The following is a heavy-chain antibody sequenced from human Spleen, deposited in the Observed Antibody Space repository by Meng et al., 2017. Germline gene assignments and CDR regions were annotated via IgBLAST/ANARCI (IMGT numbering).Heavy chain of an antibody. V-gene: IGHV1-2*06. Sequence: GPLGQSGAEVKEPGASVKVSCQPSGYPFTAYYIHWVRQAPGQGLEWMGHIIPNSGDTLYAPKFQGRVSMTADTSIGTAYVELSGLRSDDTAIYYCVRDENISLGKLFGDYWGQGTLVTVSS. CDR3: VRDENISLGKLFGDY. J-gene: IGHJ4*02. CDR2: IIPNSGDT. CDR1: GYPFTAYY. D-gene: IGHD2-21*01.